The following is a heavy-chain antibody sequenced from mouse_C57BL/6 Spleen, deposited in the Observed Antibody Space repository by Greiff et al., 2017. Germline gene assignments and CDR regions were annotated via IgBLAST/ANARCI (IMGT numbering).Heavy chain of an antibody. CDR1: GYTFTSYW. D-gene: IGHD4-1*02. V-gene: IGHV1-61*01. Sequence: QVQLQQPGAELVRPGSSVKLSCKASGYTFTSYWMDWVKQRPGQGLEWIGNIYPSDSETHYNQKFKDKATLTVDKSSSTAYMQLSSLTSEDSAVYYCARAGSNWSWFAYWGQGTLVTVSA. CDR2: IYPSDSET. CDR3: ARAGSNWSWFAY. J-gene: IGHJ3*01.